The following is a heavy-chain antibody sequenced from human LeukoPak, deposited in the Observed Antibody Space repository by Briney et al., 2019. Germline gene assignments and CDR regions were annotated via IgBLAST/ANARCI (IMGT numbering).Heavy chain of an antibody. CDR1: GFTFSDYH. Sequence: RAGGSLRLSCAASGFTFSDYHMSWVRHAPGKGLEWVSAISDSGGSTYYADSVKGRFTISRDKSKNTLYLQMNSLRAEDTAVYYCAKDLSHVVVTAITPHDAFDIWGQGTMVTVSS. CDR2: ISDSGGST. V-gene: IGHV3-23*01. CDR3: AKDLSHVVVTAITPHDAFDI. D-gene: IGHD2-21*02. J-gene: IGHJ3*02.